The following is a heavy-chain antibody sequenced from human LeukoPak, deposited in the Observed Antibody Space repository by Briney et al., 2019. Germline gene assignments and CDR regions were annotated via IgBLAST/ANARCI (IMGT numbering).Heavy chain of an antibody. CDR3: ARDRPRSSWSYYFDY. J-gene: IGHJ4*02. CDR2: ISSSSSTI. V-gene: IGHV3-48*02. D-gene: IGHD6-13*01. CDR1: GFTFSSYS. Sequence: GGSLRLSCAASGFTFSSYSMNWVRQAPGKGLEWVSYISSSSSTIYYADSVKVRFTISKDNAKNSLYLQMNSLRDEDTAVYYCARDRPRSSWSYYFDYWGQGTLVTVSS.